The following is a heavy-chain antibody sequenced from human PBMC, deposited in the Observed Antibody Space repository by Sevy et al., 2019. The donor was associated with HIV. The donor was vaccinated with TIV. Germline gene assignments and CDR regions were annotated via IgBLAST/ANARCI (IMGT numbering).Heavy chain of an antibody. Sequence: GGSLRLSCAASGFSFSNYWMTWVRQAPGKGLEWVANIKRDGSEKYYVASVKGRFTISRDNAKKSLYLQMNSLTVDDTAVYYCARDCNSATCLWGLDVWSQGTTVTVSS. CDR2: IKRDGSEK. CDR1: GFSFSNYW. V-gene: IGHV3-7*03. J-gene: IGHJ6*02. D-gene: IGHD1-26*01. CDR3: ARDCNSATCLWGLDV.